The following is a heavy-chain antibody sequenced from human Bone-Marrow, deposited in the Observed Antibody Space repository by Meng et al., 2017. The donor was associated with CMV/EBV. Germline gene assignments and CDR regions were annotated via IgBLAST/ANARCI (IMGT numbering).Heavy chain of an antibody. J-gene: IGHJ6*02. D-gene: IGHD2-2*01. CDR2: INHSGST. V-gene: IGHV4-34*01. CDR1: GGSFSGYY. Sequence: SETLSLTCAVYGGSFSGYYWSWIRQPPGKGLEWIGEINHSGSTNYNPSLKSRVTISVDTSKNQFSLKLSSVTAADTAVYYCARGIVVVPAAQPNYYYGMDVWGQGTTVTVSS. CDR3: ARGIVVVPAAQPNYYYGMDV.